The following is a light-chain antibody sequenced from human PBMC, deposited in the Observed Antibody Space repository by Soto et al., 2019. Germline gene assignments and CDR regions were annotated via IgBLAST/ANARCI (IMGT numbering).Light chain of an antibody. CDR2: GAS. V-gene: IGKV3-15*01. J-gene: IGKJ5*01. CDR3: QQYKNWPFT. CDR1: QSVTAN. Sequence: EIVMTQSPATLSVSLGERVTLSCRASQSVTANLAWYQHKPGQAPRLLVYGASTRATGVPARFSGSGSDTVFSLSISGLQSEDSAVYFCQQYKNWPFTFGQGTRLDFK.